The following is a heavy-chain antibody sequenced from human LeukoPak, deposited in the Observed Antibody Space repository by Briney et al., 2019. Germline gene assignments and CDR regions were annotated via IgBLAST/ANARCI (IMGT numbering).Heavy chain of an antibody. CDR3: AKGGRVDYYYYMEV. CDR1: GFTFSDYG. J-gene: IGHJ6*03. Sequence: GGSLRLSCAASGFTFSDYGMHWVRQAPGKGLEWVVFIRYDGSNRYYADSVKGRFTISRDNSKNTLYLQMNSLRAEDTAVYYCAKGGRVDYYYYMEVWGKGTTVPLSS. CDR2: IRYDGSNR. V-gene: IGHV3-30*02. D-gene: IGHD2-15*01.